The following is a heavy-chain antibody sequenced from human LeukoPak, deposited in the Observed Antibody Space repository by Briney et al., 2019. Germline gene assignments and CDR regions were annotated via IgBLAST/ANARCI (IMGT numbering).Heavy chain of an antibody. CDR3: TTRRQDGW. CDR2: IKGKSDGGTI. J-gene: IGHJ4*02. D-gene: IGHD2-15*01. V-gene: IGHV3-15*01. Sequence: GGSLRLSCVGSGFTFSDAWMSWVRQAPGKGLEWVGRIKGKSDGGTIDYAAPVKGRFTISRDDSRNTLYLQMNSLKTEDTAVYYCTTRRQDGWWGQGTLVTAS. CDR1: GFTFSDAW.